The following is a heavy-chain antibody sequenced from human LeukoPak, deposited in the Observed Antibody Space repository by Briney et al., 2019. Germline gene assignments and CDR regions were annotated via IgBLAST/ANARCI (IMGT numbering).Heavy chain of an antibody. CDR1: GFTFSNYA. Sequence: GGSLRLSCAASGFTFSNYALSWVRQAPGGGLEWLSSISASGGGTYYADSVKGRFTISRDNSKDTLYLQLNSLRAEDTALYYCAKLDLTDGNSHYWGQGTLVTVSS. CDR2: ISASGGGT. D-gene: IGHD4-23*01. J-gene: IGHJ4*02. V-gene: IGHV3-23*01. CDR3: AKLDLTDGNSHY.